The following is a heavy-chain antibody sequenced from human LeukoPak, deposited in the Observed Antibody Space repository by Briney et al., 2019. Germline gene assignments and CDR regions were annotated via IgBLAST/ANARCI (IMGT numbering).Heavy chain of an antibody. J-gene: IGHJ4*02. CDR3: ARIPYYYNLGPPYFFDY. Sequence: SETLSLTCTVSGGSISSYYWSWIRQPAGKGLEWIGRIYTSRSTNYNPSLKSRVTISIDTSKNQFSLRLSSVTAADTAVYYCARIPYYYNLGPPYFFDYWGQGTLVTVSS. D-gene: IGHD3-10*01. CDR2: IYTSRST. V-gene: IGHV4-4*07. CDR1: GGSISSYY.